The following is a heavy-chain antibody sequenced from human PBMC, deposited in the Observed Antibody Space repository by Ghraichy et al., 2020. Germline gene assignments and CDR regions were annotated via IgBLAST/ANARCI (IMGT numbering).Heavy chain of an antibody. CDR3: ATDYDTGGYYPY. D-gene: IGHD3-22*01. Sequence: GESLNISCAASGFSVSSNYMSWVRQAPGKGLQWVSVIYSGGEKYYADSVKDRFTISRDNSKNTLYLQMNSLRAEDTAVYYCATDYDTGGYYPYWGQGSLVTVSS. J-gene: IGHJ4*02. V-gene: IGHV3-53*01. CDR1: GFSVSSNY. CDR2: IYSGGEK.